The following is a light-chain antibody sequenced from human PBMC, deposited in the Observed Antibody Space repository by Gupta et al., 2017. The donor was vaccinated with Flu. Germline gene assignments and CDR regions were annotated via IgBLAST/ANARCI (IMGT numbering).Light chain of an antibody. Sequence: PSTLTASVRYRVIITCRASSTIRNYVNWYQQKPGKAPQLLIYSASSRQCGVPSRFSGGGSGTDFTLIINSLQPEDFATYSCQQSFSTPYTFGQGTRL. V-gene: IGKV1-39*01. J-gene: IGKJ2*01. CDR2: SAS. CDR3: QQSFSTPYT. CDR1: STIRNY.